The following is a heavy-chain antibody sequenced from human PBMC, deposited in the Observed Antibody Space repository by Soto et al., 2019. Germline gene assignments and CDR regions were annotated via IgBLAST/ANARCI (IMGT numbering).Heavy chain of an antibody. D-gene: IGHD3-22*01. CDR1: GFTFSSYA. V-gene: IGHV3-23*01. CDR3: AREAYYDSSGYSAAFDI. Sequence: GSLRLSCAASGFTFSSYAMSWVRQAPGKGLEWVSAISGSGGSTYYADSVKGRFTISRDNSKNTLYLQMNSLRAEDTAVYYCAREAYYDSSGYSAAFDIWGQGTMVTVSS. J-gene: IGHJ3*02. CDR2: ISGSGGST.